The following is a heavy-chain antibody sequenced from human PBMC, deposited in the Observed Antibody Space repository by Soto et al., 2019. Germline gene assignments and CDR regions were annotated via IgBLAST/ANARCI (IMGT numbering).Heavy chain of an antibody. V-gene: IGHV4-30-4*01. J-gene: IGHJ4*02. CDR2: IYYSGST. D-gene: IGHD5-12*01. Sequence: PSETLSLTCTVSGGSISSGDYYWSWIRQPPGKGLEWIGYIYYSGSTYYNPSLKSRVTISVDTSKNQLSLKLSSVTAADTAVYYCARGGGLSGYDFDYWGQGTLVTVSS. CDR3: ARGGGLSGYDFDY. CDR1: GGSISSGDYY.